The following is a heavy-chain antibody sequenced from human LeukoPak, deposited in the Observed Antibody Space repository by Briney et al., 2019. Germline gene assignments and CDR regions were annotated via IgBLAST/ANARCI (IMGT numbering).Heavy chain of an antibody. Sequence: GGSLRLSCEVSGFTFSSYWMSWVRQAPGKGLEWVANIKQDGSEIYYVDSVKGRLTISTDNAKNSLYLEMNSLRAEDTAVYYCARLVRGVGGLDVWGQGTTLTVSS. CDR2: IKQDGSEI. J-gene: IGHJ6*02. CDR3: ARLVRGVGGLDV. CDR1: GFTFSSYW. V-gene: IGHV3-7*01. D-gene: IGHD3-10*01.